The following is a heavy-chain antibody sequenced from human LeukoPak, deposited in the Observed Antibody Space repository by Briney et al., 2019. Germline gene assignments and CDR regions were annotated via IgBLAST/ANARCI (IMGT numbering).Heavy chain of an antibody. CDR1: GFTVSSNY. CDR3: ANEIRPNDY. Sequence: GGSLRLSCAASGFTVSSNYMSWVRQAPGKGLEWVSVIYSGGTTNYADCVKGRFTISRDNSKNTVYLQMNSLRAEDTAVYYCANEIRPNDYWGQGTLVTVSS. V-gene: IGHV3-53*01. J-gene: IGHJ4*02. D-gene: IGHD4-17*01. CDR2: IYSGGTT.